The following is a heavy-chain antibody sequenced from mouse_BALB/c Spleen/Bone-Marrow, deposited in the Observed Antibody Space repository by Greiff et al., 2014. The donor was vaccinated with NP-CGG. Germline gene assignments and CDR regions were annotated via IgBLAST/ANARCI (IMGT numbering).Heavy chain of an antibody. J-gene: IGHJ3*01. V-gene: IGHV1-9*01. CDR2: ILPGSGST. CDR3: ARVIATRGRAWFAY. CDR1: GYTFSSYW. Sequence: QVQLQQSGAELMKPGASVKISCKATGYTFSSYWIGWVKQRLGHDLEGIGEILPGSGSTNYNETFKGQVSFTADTSSNTVYMQLSSITAEDSAAYYCARVIATRGRAWFAYWGQGTLVTVSA. D-gene: IGHD2-4*01.